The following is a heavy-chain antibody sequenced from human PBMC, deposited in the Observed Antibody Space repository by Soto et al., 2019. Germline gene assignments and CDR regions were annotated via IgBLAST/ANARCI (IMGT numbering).Heavy chain of an antibody. J-gene: IGHJ4*02. D-gene: IGHD5-18*01. V-gene: IGHV4-31*03. Sequence: SETLSLTCTVSGGSISSGGYYWSWIRQHPGKGLEWIGYIYYSGSTYYNPSLKSRVTISVDTSKNQFSLKLSSVTAADTAVYYCARAASGYSYGQDAKVIDYWGQGTLVTVSS. CDR3: ARAASGYSYGQDAKVIDY. CDR1: GGSISSGGYY. CDR2: IYYSGST.